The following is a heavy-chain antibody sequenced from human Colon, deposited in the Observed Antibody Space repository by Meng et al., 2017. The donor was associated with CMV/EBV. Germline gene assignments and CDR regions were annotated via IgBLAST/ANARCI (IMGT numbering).Heavy chain of an antibody. Sequence: GGSLRLSCAASGFSVSTNYMSWVRQAPGKGLEWVSFIRGDDSTRYTDSVKGRFTISRDNMLYLEMNSLRAEDTAVYYCVKNFGGSISGWYTFELWGQGTLVTVSS. CDR3: VKNFGGSISGWYTFEL. J-gene: IGHJ4*02. V-gene: IGHV3-53*01. CDR2: IRGDDST. CDR1: GFSVSTNY. D-gene: IGHD6-19*01.